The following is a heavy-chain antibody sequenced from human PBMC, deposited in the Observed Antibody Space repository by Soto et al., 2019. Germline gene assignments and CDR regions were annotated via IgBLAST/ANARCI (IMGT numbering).Heavy chain of an antibody. Sequence: PSEILSLTCAVSGGSISSSNWWSWVRQPPGRGLEWIGEIYHSGSTNYNPSLKSRVTISVDKSKNQFSLKLSSVTAADTAVYYCAREGLEYSSSSIRWFDPWGQGTLVTVSS. CDR3: AREGLEYSSSSIRWFDP. J-gene: IGHJ5*02. CDR1: GGSISSSNW. CDR2: IYHSGST. V-gene: IGHV4-4*02. D-gene: IGHD6-6*01.